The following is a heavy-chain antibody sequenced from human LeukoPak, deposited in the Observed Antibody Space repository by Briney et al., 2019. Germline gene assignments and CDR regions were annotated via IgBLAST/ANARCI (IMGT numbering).Heavy chain of an antibody. V-gene: IGHV3-21*01. D-gene: IGHD4/OR15-4a*01. Sequence: GGSLRLSCAASGFTFSTYNMNWVRQAPGKGLEWVSSITSSSSYIYYADSVKGRFTISRDNAKNSLYLQMNSLRAEDTAVYYCARRAGAYSHPYDYWGQGTLVTVSS. CDR2: ITSSSSYI. CDR3: ARRAGAYSHPYDY. CDR1: GFTFSTYN. J-gene: IGHJ4*02.